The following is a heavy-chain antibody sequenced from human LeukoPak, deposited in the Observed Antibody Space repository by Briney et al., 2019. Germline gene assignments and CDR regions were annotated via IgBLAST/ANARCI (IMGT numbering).Heavy chain of an antibody. CDR1: GFTFSSYW. CDR2: ISSSDSTI. V-gene: IGHV3-48*04. J-gene: IGHJ6*03. D-gene: IGHD2-21*02. CDR3: VRASHIVVVTGIPQGYYYYMDV. Sequence: PGGSLRLSCAASGFTFSSYWMSWVRQAPGKGLEWVSDISSSDSTIYYADSVKGRFTISRDNAKSSLYLQMNSLRAEDTAVYYCVRASHIVVVTGIPQGYYYYMDVWGKGTTVTVSS.